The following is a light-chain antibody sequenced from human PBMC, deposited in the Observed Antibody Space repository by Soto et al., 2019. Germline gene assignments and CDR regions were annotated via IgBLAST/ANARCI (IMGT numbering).Light chain of an antibody. J-gene: IGKJ5*01. CDR2: WAS. V-gene: IGKV4-1*01. CDR3: QQYYNKVT. Sequence: DIVMTQSPDSLAVSLGERATINCKSSQSVLYSSNNKNYLAWYQQKPGQPPKLLIYWASTRESGVPDRFSGSESGTDFTLTISSLQAEDVAVDYCQQYYNKVTFGQGTRLEIK. CDR1: QSVLYSSNNKNY.